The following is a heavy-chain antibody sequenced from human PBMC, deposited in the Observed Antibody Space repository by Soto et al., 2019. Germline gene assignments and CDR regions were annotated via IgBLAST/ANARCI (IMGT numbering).Heavy chain of an antibody. CDR2: IYYSGST. J-gene: IGHJ4*02. CDR1: GGSISSGGYY. D-gene: IGHD6-19*01. Sequence: PSETHSLTSTVSGGSISSGGYYWSWIRQHPGKGLEWIGYIYYSGSTYYNPSLKSRVTISVDTSKNQFSLKLSSVTAADTAVYYCARDSKAEHYFDYWGQGTLVTVSS. CDR3: ARDSKAEHYFDY. V-gene: IGHV4-31*03.